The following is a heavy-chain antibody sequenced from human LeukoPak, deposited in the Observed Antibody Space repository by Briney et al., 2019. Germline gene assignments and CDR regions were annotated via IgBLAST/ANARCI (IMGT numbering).Heavy chain of an antibody. J-gene: IGHJ4*02. CDR3: AKPTDYYYFDY. Sequence: GGSLRLSCAASGFTFSSYAMSWVRQAPGKGLEWVSAISGSGGTTYYADSAKGRFTISRDNSKNTLYLQMNSLRAEDTAVYYCAKPTDYYYFDYWGQGTLVTVSS. D-gene: IGHD5-12*01. V-gene: IGHV3-23*01. CDR1: GFTFSSYA. CDR2: ISGSGGTT.